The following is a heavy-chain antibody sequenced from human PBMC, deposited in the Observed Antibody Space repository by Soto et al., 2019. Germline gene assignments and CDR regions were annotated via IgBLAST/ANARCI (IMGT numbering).Heavy chain of an antibody. J-gene: IGHJ4*02. CDR3: AKDLSYCSGGSCYYY. D-gene: IGHD2-15*01. CDR2: ISGSGGST. Sequence: EVQLLESGGGLVQPGGSLRLSCAASGFTFSSYAISWVRQAPGKGLEWVSAISGSGGSTYYADSVKGRFTISRDNSKNTLYLQMNSLRAEDTAVYYCAKDLSYCSGGSCYYYWGQGTLVTVSS. CDR1: GFTFSSYA. V-gene: IGHV3-23*01.